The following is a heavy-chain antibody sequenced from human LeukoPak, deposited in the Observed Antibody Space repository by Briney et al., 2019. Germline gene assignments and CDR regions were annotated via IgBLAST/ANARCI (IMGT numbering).Heavy chain of an antibody. J-gene: IGHJ4*02. Sequence: ASVKVSCKASGYTFTVYYMHWVRQAPGQGLGWMGWINPNSGGTNYAQKFQGRVTMTRDTSISTAYMELSRLRSDDTAVYYCARESTMVRGVISPGYYFDYWGQGTLVTVSS. D-gene: IGHD3-10*01. CDR3: ARESTMVRGVISPGYYFDY. CDR1: GYTFTVYY. CDR2: INPNSGGT. V-gene: IGHV1-2*02.